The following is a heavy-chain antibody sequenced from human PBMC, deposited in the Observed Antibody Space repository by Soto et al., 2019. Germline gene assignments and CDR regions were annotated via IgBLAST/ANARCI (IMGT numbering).Heavy chain of an antibody. J-gene: IGHJ4*02. CDR3: ARGGQVPAADIDY. D-gene: IGHD2-2*01. CDR1: GGSISSYY. V-gene: IGHV4-59*01. CDR2: IYYSGST. Sequence: PSETLSLTCTVSGGSISSYYWSWIRQPPGKGLEWIGYIYYSGSTNYNPSLKSRVTISVDTSKNQFSLKLSSVTAADTAVYYCARGGQVPAADIDYWGQGTLVTVSS.